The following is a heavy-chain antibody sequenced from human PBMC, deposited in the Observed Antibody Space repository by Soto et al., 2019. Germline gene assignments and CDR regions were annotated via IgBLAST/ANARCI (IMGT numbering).Heavy chain of an antibody. CDR3: ARDYYRFNSGYGFSMDV. J-gene: IGHJ6*02. Sequence: QVQLVESGGGVVQPGRSLRLSCAASGFTFSSYAMHWVRLAPGKGLEWVAVISYDGSNKYYADSVKGRFTISRDNSKNTLYLQMNSLRAEDTAVYYCARDYYRFNSGYGFSMDVWGQGTTVTVSS. CDR2: ISYDGSNK. CDR1: GFTFSSYA. V-gene: IGHV3-30-3*01. D-gene: IGHD5-12*01.